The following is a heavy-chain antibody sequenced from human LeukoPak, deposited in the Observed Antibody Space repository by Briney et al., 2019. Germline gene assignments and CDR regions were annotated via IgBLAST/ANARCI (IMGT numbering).Heavy chain of an antibody. CDR2: IYYSGST. CDR3: ARGDYYDSSGYCYFDY. J-gene: IGHJ4*02. CDR1: GGSVSSGSYY. Sequence: SETLSLTCTVSGGSVSSGSYYWSWIRQPPGKGLEWIGYIYYSGSTNHNPSLKSRVTISVDTSKNQFSLKLSSVTAADTAVYYCARGDYYDSSGYCYFDYWGQGTLVTVSS. V-gene: IGHV4-61*01. D-gene: IGHD3-22*01.